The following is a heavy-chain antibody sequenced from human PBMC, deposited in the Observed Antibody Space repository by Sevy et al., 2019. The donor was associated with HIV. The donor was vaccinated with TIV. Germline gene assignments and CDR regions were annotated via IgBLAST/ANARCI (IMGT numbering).Heavy chain of an antibody. D-gene: IGHD2-15*01. Sequence: GGSLRLSCAASAFTFSTYAMHWVRQAPGKGLEWVAVVSYDGCNRHYADSVKGRFTISRDNSKNTRYLQMNSLRGEDTAVYYCAKDAGGCSGGNCYWATNYYGMDVWGQGTTVTVSS. CDR1: AFTFSTYA. J-gene: IGHJ6*02. CDR3: AKDAGGCSGGNCYWATNYYGMDV. CDR2: VSYDGCNR. V-gene: IGHV3-30*18.